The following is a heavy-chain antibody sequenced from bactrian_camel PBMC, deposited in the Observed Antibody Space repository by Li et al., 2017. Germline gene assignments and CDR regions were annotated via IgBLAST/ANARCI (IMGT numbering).Heavy chain of an antibody. J-gene: IGHJ4*01. CDR3: ATSGMDWVLGFAH. CDR2: IHRDDSTT. D-gene: IGHD1*01. CDR1: GRTFTSAY. V-gene: IGHV3-2*01. Sequence: HVQLVESGGGLVQPGGSLRLSCAVSGRTFTSAYMSWVRRAPGQGLEWVSSIHRDDSTTYYADSVKGRFTISRDNAKNTVYLQMSALTSEDTALYYCATSGMDWVLGFAHWGQGTQVTVS.